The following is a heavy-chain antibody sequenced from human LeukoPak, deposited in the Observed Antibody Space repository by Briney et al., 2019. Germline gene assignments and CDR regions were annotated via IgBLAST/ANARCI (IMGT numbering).Heavy chain of an antibody. CDR1: EFTVSSNY. CDR3: ARDPLSSYSSGWYLN. V-gene: IGHV3-21*01. Sequence: PGGSLRLSCAVSEFTVSSNYMSWVRKAPGKGLEWVSSISSSSSYIYYADSVKGRFTISRDNAKNSLYLQMNSLRAEDTAVYYCARDPLSSYSSGWYLNWGQGTLVTVSS. CDR2: ISSSSSYI. D-gene: IGHD6-19*01. J-gene: IGHJ4*02.